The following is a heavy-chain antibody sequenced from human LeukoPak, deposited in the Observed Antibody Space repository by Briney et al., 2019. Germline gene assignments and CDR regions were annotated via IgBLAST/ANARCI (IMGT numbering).Heavy chain of an antibody. CDR3: ARRITMVRGVIKNYYYYYMDV. Sequence: SETLSLTCTVSGGSISSYYWSWIRQPPGKGLEWIGEINHSGSTNYNPSLKSRVTISVDTSKNQFSLKLSSVTAADTAVYYCARRITMVRGVIKNYYYYYMDVWGKGTTVTISS. CDR1: GGSISSYY. CDR2: INHSGST. J-gene: IGHJ6*03. D-gene: IGHD3-10*01. V-gene: IGHV4-34*01.